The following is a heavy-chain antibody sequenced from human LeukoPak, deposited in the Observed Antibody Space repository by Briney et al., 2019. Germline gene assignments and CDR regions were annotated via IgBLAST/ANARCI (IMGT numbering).Heavy chain of an antibody. V-gene: IGHV3-73*01. J-gene: IGHJ4*02. CDR1: GFTFSGSA. CDR3: TRHDELDY. Sequence: GGSLKLSCAASGFTFSGSAIHWVRTASGKELEGVGRISTKNKNYATEFPAWVKSRFTISIDASKNTANLQMNSLTTEDTAMYCCTRHDELDYWGERTLATVSS. CDR2: ISTKNKNYAT.